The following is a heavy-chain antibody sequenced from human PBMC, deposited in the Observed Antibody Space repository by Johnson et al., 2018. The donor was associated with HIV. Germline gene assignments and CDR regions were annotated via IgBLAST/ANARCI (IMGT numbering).Heavy chain of an antibody. V-gene: IGHV3-30-3*01. D-gene: IGHD6-19*01. CDR1: GFTFSSYA. CDR3: ARGSSEGAFDL. Sequence: VQLVESGGGVVQPGRSLRLSCAASGFTFSSYAMHWVRQAPGKGLEWVAVISYDGSNKYYASSVKGRSTISRDNSKNTLYLQMNSLSAEDTAVYYCARGSSEGAFDLWGPGTMVTVSS. CDR2: ISYDGSNK. J-gene: IGHJ3*01.